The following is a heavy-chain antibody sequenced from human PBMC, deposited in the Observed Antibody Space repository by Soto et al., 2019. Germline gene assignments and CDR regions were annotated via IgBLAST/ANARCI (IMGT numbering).Heavy chain of an antibody. V-gene: IGHV3-48*03. J-gene: IGHJ4*02. Sequence: PGGSLRLSCAASGFTFSSYEMNWVRQAPGKGLEWVSYISSSGSTIYYADSVKGRFTISRDNAKNSLYLQMNSLRAEDTAVYYFARWSDTAMVRADYWGQGTLVTVSA. CDR3: ARWSDTAMVRADY. CDR2: ISSSGSTI. CDR1: GFTFSSYE. D-gene: IGHD5-18*01.